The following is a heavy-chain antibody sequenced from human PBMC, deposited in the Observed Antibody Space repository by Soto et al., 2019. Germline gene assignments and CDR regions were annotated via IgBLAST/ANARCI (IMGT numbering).Heavy chain of an antibody. V-gene: IGHV4-59*12. CDR3: ARGEVITDYYYYYGMDV. J-gene: IGHJ6*02. CDR1: GGSLSSYY. Sequence: SETLSLTCTVSGGSLSSYYWSWIRQPPGKGLEWIGYIYYSGSTNYNPSLKSRVTISVDTSKNQFSLKLSSVTAADTAVYYCARGEVITDYYYYYGMDVWGQGTTVTVSS. CDR2: IYYSGST. D-gene: IGHD3-22*01.